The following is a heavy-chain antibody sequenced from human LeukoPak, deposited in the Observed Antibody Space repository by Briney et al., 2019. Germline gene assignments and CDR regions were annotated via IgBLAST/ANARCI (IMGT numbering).Heavy chain of an antibody. D-gene: IGHD6-13*01. CDR3: ARQSLAAAGPFDAFDI. CDR2: IYPGDSDT. V-gene: IGHV5-51*01. Sequence: GESLKISCKGSGYSFTSYWIGWVRQMPGKGLEWMGIIYPGDSDTRYSPSFQGQVTISADKSISTAYLQWSSLKASDTAMYYCARQSLAAAGPFDAFDIWGRGTMVTVSS. J-gene: IGHJ3*02. CDR1: GYSFTSYW.